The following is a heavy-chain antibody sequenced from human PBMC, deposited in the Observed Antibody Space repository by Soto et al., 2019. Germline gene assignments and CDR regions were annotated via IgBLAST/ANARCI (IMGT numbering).Heavy chain of an antibody. CDR1: GFTFSNAW. CDR3: TLSKSSWRFLHYYGMDV. J-gene: IGHJ6*02. Sequence: PGGSLRLSCAASGFTFSNAWMNWVRQAPGKGLEWVGRIKSKTDGGTTDYAAPVKGRFTISRDDSKNTLYLQMNSLKTEDTAVYYCTLSKSSWRFLHYYGMDVWGQGTTVTVSS. V-gene: IGHV3-15*07. CDR2: IKSKTDGGTT. D-gene: IGHD2-2*01.